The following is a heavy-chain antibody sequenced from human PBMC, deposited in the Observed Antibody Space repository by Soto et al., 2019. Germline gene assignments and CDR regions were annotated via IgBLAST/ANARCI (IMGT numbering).Heavy chain of an antibody. Sequence: SETLSLTCAVSGGSISGYYWSWIRQPAGKGLEWIGRIFTSGSTNYNPSLKSRGSLSVDASKNQFSLKATSVTAADTAVYFCARRGVEGGGWGYVDLWGRGSLVTVSS. D-gene: IGHD6-19*01. CDR3: ARRGVEGGGWGYVDL. CDR2: IFTSGST. V-gene: IGHV4-4*07. J-gene: IGHJ2*01. CDR1: GGSISGYY.